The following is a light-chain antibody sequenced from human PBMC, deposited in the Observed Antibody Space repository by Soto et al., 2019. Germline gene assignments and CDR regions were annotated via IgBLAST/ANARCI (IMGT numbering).Light chain of an antibody. CDR3: QQYGSSSCT. CDR2: AAT. J-gene: IGKJ2*02. Sequence: EIVLTQSPGTLSVSPGERATLSCRANQTVTNNYLAWYQQKPGQAPRLLIYAATSRTSGIRDRFSGSGSGTDFHLTISRLEPEDFAVYYCQQYGSSSCTFGPGARLDIK. CDR1: QTVTNNY. V-gene: IGKV3-20*01.